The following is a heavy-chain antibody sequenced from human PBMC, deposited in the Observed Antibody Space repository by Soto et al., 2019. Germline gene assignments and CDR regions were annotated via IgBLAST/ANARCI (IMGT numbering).Heavy chain of an antibody. V-gene: IGHV1-18*04. Sequence: GASVKVSCKASGYTFTNYGISWVRQAPGQGLEWMGWISGYNGNTKYAQKFQGRVTMTTDTPTNTAYMELRSLRSDDTAVYHCARHPEYYYDSSGNYYYHYGMDVWGQGTTVTVSS. CDR1: GYTFTNYG. J-gene: IGHJ6*02. CDR3: ARHPEYYYDSSGNYYYHYGMDV. D-gene: IGHD3-22*01. CDR2: ISGYNGNT.